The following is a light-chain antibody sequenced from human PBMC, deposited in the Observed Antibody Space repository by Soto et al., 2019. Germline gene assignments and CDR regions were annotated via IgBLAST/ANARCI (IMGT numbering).Light chain of an antibody. CDR1: QSISSW. J-gene: IGKJ1*01. Sequence: DIQMTQSPSTLSASVGDRVTITCRASQSISSWLAWYQQEPGKAPKLLIYDASSLESGVPSRVSGSGSGTEFPLTISSLQPDDFATYYCQQYNSYSTCTFGQGTKVEIK. CDR3: QQYNSYSTCT. V-gene: IGKV1-5*01. CDR2: DAS.